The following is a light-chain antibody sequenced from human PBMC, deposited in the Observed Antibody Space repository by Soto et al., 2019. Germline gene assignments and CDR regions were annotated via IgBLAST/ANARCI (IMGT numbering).Light chain of an antibody. CDR1: SSNIGAGYD. Sequence: QSALAQPPSVSGAPGQKVTISCTGSSSNIGAGYDLHWYQQLPGTAPKLLLYGNSNRPSGVPDRFSGSKSGPSASLAITGLQAEDEADYYCQSYDSSLSAYVFGTGTKVTVL. CDR2: GNS. CDR3: QSYDSSLSAYV. J-gene: IGLJ1*01. V-gene: IGLV1-40*01.